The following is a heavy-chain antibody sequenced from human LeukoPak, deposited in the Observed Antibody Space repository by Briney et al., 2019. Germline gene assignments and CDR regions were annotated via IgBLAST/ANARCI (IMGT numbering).Heavy chain of an antibody. Sequence: GGSLRLSCAASGFTFNTYAMHWVRQAPGKGLEWVAVISYDGSNKQYADSVKGRFTISRDNSKNTLYLQMNSLRAEDTAVYYCARGDLHYHDSTRRGFDIWGQGTMVTVSS. CDR3: ARGDLHYHDSTRRGFDI. CDR2: ISYDGSNK. CDR1: GFTFNTYA. V-gene: IGHV3-30*04. J-gene: IGHJ3*02. D-gene: IGHD3-16*01.